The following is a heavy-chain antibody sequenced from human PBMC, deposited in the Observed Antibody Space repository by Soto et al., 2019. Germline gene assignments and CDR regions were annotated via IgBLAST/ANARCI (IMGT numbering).Heavy chain of an antibody. J-gene: IGHJ4*02. CDR1: GFTFSDHY. D-gene: IGHD4-17*01. CDR3: VTPGHGCHAFDY. Sequence: EVQLVESGGGLVQPGGSLRLSCVVSGFTFSDHYMDWVRQAPGKGLEWVGRIRNKAKTYTTDYAASEKGRLTISRDDSKNSLYPQMNSLKAEDRAVYNSVTPGHGCHAFDYWGQGTLVTVSS. CDR2: IRNKAKTYTT. V-gene: IGHV3-72*01.